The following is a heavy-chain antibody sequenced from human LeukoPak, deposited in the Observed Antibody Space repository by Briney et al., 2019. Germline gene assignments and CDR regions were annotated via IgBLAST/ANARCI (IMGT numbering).Heavy chain of an antibody. D-gene: IGHD3-22*01. CDR3: ATGYDSSGYYSFDY. CDR1: GFTFSNYD. J-gene: IGHJ4*02. CDR2: IWSDGSKK. V-gene: IGHV3-33*01. Sequence: GGSLRLSCAASGFTFSNYDMFWVRQAPGNGLEWVAVIWSDGSKKYYIDSVKGRFTISRDNSKNTLYLQMNSLRAEDTALYYYATGYDSSGYYSFDYWGQGTLVTVSS.